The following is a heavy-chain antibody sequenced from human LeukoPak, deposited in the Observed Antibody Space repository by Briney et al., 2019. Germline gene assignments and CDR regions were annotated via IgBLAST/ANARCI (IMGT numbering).Heavy chain of an antibody. CDR1: GGSISGYY. J-gene: IGHJ4*02. V-gene: IGHV4-59*08. CDR3: ARHLRVNYFDY. D-gene: IGHD4-23*01. Sequence: SETLSLTCTVSGGSISGYYWSWIRQPPGKGLEWIGYIYYSGSTNYNPSLKSRVSISVDTSKNQFSLKLSSVTAADTAVYYCARHLRVNYFDYWGQGTLVTVSS. CDR2: IYYSGST.